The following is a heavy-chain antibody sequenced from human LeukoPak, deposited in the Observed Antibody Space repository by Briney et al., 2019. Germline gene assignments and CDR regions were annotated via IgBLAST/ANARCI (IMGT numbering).Heavy chain of an antibody. CDR1: GGSFSGYY. Sequence: SETLSLTCAVYGGSFSGYYWSWIRQPPGKGLEWIGEINHSGSTNYNPSLKSRVTISVDTSENQFSLKLSSVTAADTAVYYCARSMRTMIVVVMRGNWFDPWGQGTLVTVSP. CDR3: ARSMRTMIVVVMRGNWFDP. CDR2: INHSGST. J-gene: IGHJ5*02. D-gene: IGHD3-22*01. V-gene: IGHV4-34*01.